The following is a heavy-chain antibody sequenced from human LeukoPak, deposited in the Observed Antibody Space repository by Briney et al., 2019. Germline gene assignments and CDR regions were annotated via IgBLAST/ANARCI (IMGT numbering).Heavy chain of an antibody. V-gene: IGHV3-23*01. CDR3: ARRARVRMVYFYYFLDI. CDR2: ISSTGSST. D-gene: IGHD2-8*01. CDR1: GFTFSDYY. J-gene: IGHJ6*03. Sequence: GGSLRLSCTVSGFTFSDYYMSWVRQAPGKGLEWVSAISSTGSSTFYADSVKGRFTISRDNSRNTLYLQMNSLRVEDTAVYYCARRARVRMVYFYYFLDIWGKGTAVTVSS.